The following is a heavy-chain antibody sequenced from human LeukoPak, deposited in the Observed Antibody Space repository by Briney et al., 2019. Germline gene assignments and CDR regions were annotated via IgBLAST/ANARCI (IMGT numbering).Heavy chain of an antibody. CDR1: GGSFSGYY. J-gene: IGHJ4*02. CDR2: INHSGST. V-gene: IGHV4-34*01. D-gene: IGHD6-13*01. Sequence: SETLSLTCAVYGGSFSGYYWSWIRQPPGKGLEWIGEINHSGSTNYNPSLKSRVTISVDTSKNQFSLKLRSVTAADTAVYYCARHQQLTYFDYWGQGTLVTVSS. CDR3: ARHQQLTYFDY.